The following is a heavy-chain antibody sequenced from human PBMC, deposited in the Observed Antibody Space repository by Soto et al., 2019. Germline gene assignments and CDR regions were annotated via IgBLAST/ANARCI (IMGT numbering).Heavy chain of an antibody. J-gene: IGHJ4*02. CDR1: AYTFTIYA. V-gene: IGHV1-3*01. CDR3: ASSFTVPPAIGY. D-gene: IGHD2-2*02. CDR2: INAGNGNT. Sequence: ASVKVPCKASAYTFTIYAMHWVRQAPGQRLEWMGWINAGNGNTKYSQKFQGRVTITRDTSASTVYMELSSLRSEDTAVYYCASSFTVPPAIGYWGQGTLVTVSS.